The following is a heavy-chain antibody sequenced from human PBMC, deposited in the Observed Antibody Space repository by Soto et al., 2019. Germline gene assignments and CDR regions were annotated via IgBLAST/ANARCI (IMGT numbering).Heavy chain of an antibody. CDR3: ARDSWAATGGWFDP. D-gene: IGHD2-15*01. Sequence: QVQLQESGPGLVKPSETLSLTCTVSGGSISSYYWSWIRQPPGKVLKWIGYIYYSVSTNYNPSLKSRVTISVDTSKNQFSLKLSSVTAADTAVYYCARDSWAATGGWFDPWGQGTLVTVSS. J-gene: IGHJ5*02. CDR2: IYYSVST. CDR1: GGSISSYY. V-gene: IGHV4-59*01.